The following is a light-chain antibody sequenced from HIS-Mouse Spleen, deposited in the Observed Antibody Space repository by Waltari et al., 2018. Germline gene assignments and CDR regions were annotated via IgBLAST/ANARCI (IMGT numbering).Light chain of an antibody. Sequence: QSALTQPPSASGSPGQSVTISCTGTSSDVGGYNYVSWYQQHPGKAPKLMMYGVSKRPSGVPDRFSGSKSGNTASLTVSGLQAEDEADYYCSSYAGSNNYVFGTGTKVTVL. CDR2: GVS. CDR1: SSDVGGYNY. CDR3: SSYAGSNNYV. V-gene: IGLV2-8*01. J-gene: IGLJ1*01.